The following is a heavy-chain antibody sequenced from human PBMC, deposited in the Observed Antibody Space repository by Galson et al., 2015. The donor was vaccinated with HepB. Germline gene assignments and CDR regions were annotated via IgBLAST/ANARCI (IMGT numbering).Heavy chain of an antibody. CDR3: ARSRKLGMNFDY. J-gene: IGHJ4*02. V-gene: IGHV2-5*01. Sequence: PALVKPTQTLTLTCTFSGFSLSTSGVAVGWIRQLPGKALEWLALIYWNDDKRYSPSLKSRVTITKDTSKNQVVLTLTNLDPMDTVTYYCARSRKLGMNFDYWGQGTLVTVSS. CDR1: GFSLSTSGVA. D-gene: IGHD7-27*01. CDR2: IYWNDDK.